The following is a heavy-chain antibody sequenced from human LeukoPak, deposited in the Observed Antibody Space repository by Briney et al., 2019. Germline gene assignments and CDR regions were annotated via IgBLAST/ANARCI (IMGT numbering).Heavy chain of an antibody. CDR2: GIPIFGTA. CDR3: ASMRESAIYFDSSGYYY. V-gene: IGHV1-69*01. J-gene: IGHJ4*02. D-gene: IGHD3-22*01. Sequence: SVKVSCKASGGTFSSYTINWVRQAPGQGLEWMGGGIPIFGTANYTQKFQGRLTITADESTSTAYMELSSLRSEDTAVYYCASMRESAIYFDSSGYYYWGQGTLVTVSS. CDR1: GGTFSSYT.